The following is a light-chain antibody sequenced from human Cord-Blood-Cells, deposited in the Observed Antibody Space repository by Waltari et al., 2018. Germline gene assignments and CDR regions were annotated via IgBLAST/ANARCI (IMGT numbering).Light chain of an antibody. CDR1: STDFGSYNL. CDR2: EGS. Sequence: QSALTQPASVSGSPRQSITTSCTGTSTDFGSYNLVSWYQQHPGKAPKLMIYEGSKRPSGVSNRFSGSKAGNTASLTISGLQAEDEADYYCCSYAGSSTWVFGGGTKLTVL. V-gene: IGLV2-23*01. J-gene: IGLJ3*02. CDR3: CSYAGSSTWV.